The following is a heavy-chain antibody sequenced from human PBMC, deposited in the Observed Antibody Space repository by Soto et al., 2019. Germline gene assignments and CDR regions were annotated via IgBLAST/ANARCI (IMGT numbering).Heavy chain of an antibody. D-gene: IGHD2-15*01. Sequence: GGSLRLSCAASGFTFSSYGMHWVRQAPGKGLEWVAVISYDGGNKYFADSVKGRFTISRDNSKNTLYLQMNSLRAEDTAVYYCAKDNLDCSGGDCPLYYYYGMDVWGQGTTVTVSS. CDR1: GFTFSSYG. J-gene: IGHJ6*02. CDR3: AKDNLDCSGGDCPLYYYYGMDV. CDR2: ISYDGGNK. V-gene: IGHV3-30*18.